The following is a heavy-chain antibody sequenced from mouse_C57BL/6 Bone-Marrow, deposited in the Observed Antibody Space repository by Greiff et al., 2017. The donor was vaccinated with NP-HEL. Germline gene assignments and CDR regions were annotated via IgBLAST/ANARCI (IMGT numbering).Heavy chain of an antibody. CDR1: GFTFSSYT. V-gene: IGHV5-9*01. D-gene: IGHD1-1*01. Sequence: EVQLVESGGGLVKPGGSLKLSCAASGFTFSSYTMSWVRQTPEKRLEWVATISGGGGNTYYPDSVKGRFTISRDNAKNTLYLQMSSLRSEDTALYYCASLRDAMDYWGQGTSVTVSS. J-gene: IGHJ4*01. CDR2: ISGGGGNT. CDR3: ASLRDAMDY.